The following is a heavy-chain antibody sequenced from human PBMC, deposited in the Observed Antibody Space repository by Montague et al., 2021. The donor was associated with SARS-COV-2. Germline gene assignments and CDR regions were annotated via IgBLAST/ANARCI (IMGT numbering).Heavy chain of an antibody. CDR2: LFYDGST. Sequence: SETLSLTCIVSAGTISSTTYYLGWIRQPPGKGLEGIGCLFYDGSTYYNPSLKSRGTISVDTSKNQFSLNLSSVTAADTAVYYCARHGPNDYYHSRYFDLWGRGTLVSVAS. J-gene: IGHJ2*01. CDR1: AGTISSTTYY. CDR3: ARHGPNDYYHSRYFDL. D-gene: IGHD3-10*01. V-gene: IGHV4-39*01.